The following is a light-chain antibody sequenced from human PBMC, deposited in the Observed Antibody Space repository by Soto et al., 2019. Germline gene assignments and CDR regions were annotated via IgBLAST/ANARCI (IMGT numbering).Light chain of an antibody. Sequence: QSVLTQPASVSGSPGQSITISCTGTSSDVGGYNYVSWYQHHPGKAPKLMIYDVSNRPSGVSNRFSGSKSGNPASLTISGLQPEDEADYYCSSYTTSNTRQIDLGTGTKVTVL. V-gene: IGLV2-14*03. CDR2: DVS. CDR1: SSDVGGYNY. J-gene: IGLJ1*01. CDR3: SSYTTSNTRQID.